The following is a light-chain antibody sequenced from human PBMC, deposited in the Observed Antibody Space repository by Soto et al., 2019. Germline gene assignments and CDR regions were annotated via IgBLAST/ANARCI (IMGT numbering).Light chain of an antibody. Sequence: DIQMTQSPSTLSGSVGARVTITCRASQTISSWLAWYQQKPGKAPKLLIYKASTLKSGVPSRFSGSGSGTVFTLTIRNLQPDDFATYYCQHYNSYSEAVGQGTKVDIK. V-gene: IGKV1-5*03. CDR2: KAS. CDR3: QHYNSYSEA. CDR1: QTISSW. J-gene: IGKJ1*01.